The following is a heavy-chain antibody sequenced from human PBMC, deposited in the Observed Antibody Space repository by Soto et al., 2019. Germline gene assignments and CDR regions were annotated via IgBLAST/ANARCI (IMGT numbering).Heavy chain of an antibody. CDR3: AKTVNGGYSYGYGMDV. CDR2: VSGNGGST. V-gene: IGHV3-23*01. J-gene: IGHJ6*02. D-gene: IGHD5-18*01. CDR1: GFTFSSYV. Sequence: GGSLRLSCAASGFTFSSYVMSWVRQAPGKGLECVSAVSGNGGSTYYADSVKGRFTISRDNSKNTLYLQMNSLRAEDTAVYYCAKTVNGGYSYGYGMDVWGQGTTVTVSS.